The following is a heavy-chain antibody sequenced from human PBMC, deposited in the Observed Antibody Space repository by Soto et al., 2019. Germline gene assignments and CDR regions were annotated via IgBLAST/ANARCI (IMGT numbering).Heavy chain of an antibody. D-gene: IGHD1-26*01. Sequence: QVQLQESGPGLVKPSGTLSLTCAVSGGSISSSNWWSWVRQPPGKGLEWIGEIYHSGSTNYNPSLKSRVTISVDNSKNQFALKLSVVTVADTAVYYCASLGGDSGSYNDYFVYWGQGTLVTVSS. J-gene: IGHJ4*02. CDR2: IYHSGST. CDR1: GGSISSSNW. CDR3: ASLGGDSGSYNDYFVY. V-gene: IGHV4-4*02.